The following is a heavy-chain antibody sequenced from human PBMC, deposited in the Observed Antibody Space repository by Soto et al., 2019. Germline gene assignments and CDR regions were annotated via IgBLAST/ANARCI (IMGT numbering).Heavy chain of an antibody. CDR2: IIPIGETP. D-gene: IGHD3-22*01. CDR1: GGTFNSYD. CDR3: ARLSRPNYYDTSGFFTDNWFDP. J-gene: IGHJ5*02. V-gene: IGHV1-69*01. Sequence: QVQLVQSGAEVKKPGSSMKVSCKASGGTFNSYDINWVRQAPGQGLEWLGGIIPIGETPKYAQTFQCRVTITAGESTNTVYMELSSLRSEATAMYSCARLSRPNYYDTSGFFTDNWFDPWGQEILVTVSS.